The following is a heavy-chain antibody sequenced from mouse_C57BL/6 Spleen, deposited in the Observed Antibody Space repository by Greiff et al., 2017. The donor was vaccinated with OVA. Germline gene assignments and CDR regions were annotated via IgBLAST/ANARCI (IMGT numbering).Heavy chain of an antibody. D-gene: IGHD1-1*01. CDR3: ARGAITTVVGDYFDY. J-gene: IGHJ2*01. V-gene: IGHV1-81*01. CDR2: IYPRSGNT. Sequence: VQLQQSGAELARPGASVKLSCKASGYTFTSYGISWVKQRTGQGLEWIGEIYPRSGNTYYNEKFKGKATLTADKSSSTAYMELRSLTSEDSAVYFCARGAITTVVGDYFDYWGQGTTLTVSS. CDR1: GYTFTSYG.